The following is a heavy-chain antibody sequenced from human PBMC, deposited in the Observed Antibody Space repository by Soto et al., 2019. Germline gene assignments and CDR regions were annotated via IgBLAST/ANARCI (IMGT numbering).Heavy chain of an antibody. J-gene: IGHJ6*02. CDR3: ARVGWSIAARYGMDV. Sequence: GASVKVSCKASGYAFTSYYMHWVRQAPGQGLEWMGIINPSGGSTSYAQKFQGRVTMTRDTSTSTVYMELSSLRSEDTAVYYCARVGWSIAARYGMDVWGQGTTVTVSS. CDR1: GYAFTSYY. D-gene: IGHD6-6*01. CDR2: INPSGGST. V-gene: IGHV1-46*01.